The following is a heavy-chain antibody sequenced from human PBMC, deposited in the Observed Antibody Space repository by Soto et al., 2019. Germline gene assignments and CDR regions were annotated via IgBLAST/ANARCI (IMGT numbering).Heavy chain of an antibody. V-gene: IGHV3-30*03. CDR3: ASETRAYDSSGYYYGRGSFDY. CDR2: ISYDGSNK. J-gene: IGHJ4*02. CDR1: GFTFSSYG. Sequence: QVQLVESGGGVVQPGRSLRLSCAASGFTFSSYGMHWVRQAPGKGLEWVAVISYDGSNKYYADSVKGRFTISRDNSKNTLYLQMNSLRAEDTAVYYCASETRAYDSSGYYYGRGSFDYWGQGTLVTVSS. D-gene: IGHD3-22*01.